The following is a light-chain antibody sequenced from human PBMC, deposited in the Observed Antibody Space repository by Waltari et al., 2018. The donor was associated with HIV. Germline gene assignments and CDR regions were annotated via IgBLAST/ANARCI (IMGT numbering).Light chain of an antibody. V-gene: IGLV2-23*02. Sequence: QSPLTQPAAVSGSPGQSLTISCIGTFRDARTLNLVSWYQKHPGEAPKIMIDGVTKRPAGVSSRFSGSKSGNTASLIISGLQAEDEADYYCCSYAGSRIHVVFVGGTKLTVL. CDR3: CSYAGSRIHVV. J-gene: IGLJ2*01. CDR2: GVT. CDR1: FRDARTLNL.